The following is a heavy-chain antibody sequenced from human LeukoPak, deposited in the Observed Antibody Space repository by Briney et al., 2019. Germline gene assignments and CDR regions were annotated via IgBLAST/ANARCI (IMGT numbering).Heavy chain of an antibody. V-gene: IGHV3-7*01. D-gene: IGHD2-8*01. J-gene: IGHJ6*02. CDR3: SRYGVYFGLDV. CDR1: GLPFSRDW. Sequence: PGGSLRLSCAGTGLPFSRDWMSWVRQAPGKGLEWVANINENGRQTFYVDSVKGRFTIFRDNAKNSLFLQMNGLRAEDTAVYYCSRYGVYFGLDVWGQGTTVTVSS. CDR2: INENGRQT.